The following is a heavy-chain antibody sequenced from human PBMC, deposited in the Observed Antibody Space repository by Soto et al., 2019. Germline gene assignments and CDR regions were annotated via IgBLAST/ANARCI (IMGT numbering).Heavy chain of an antibody. Sequence: VESVTIWCKVSGNRFTSYWIVWVLQMPGKGLEWMGIIYPGDSDTRYSPSFQGQVTISADKSISTAYLQWSSLKASDTALYYCARFPPTADMDVWGQGTTVTVSS. J-gene: IGHJ6*01. V-gene: IGHV5-51*01. CDR3: ARFPPTADMDV. CDR1: GNRFTSYW. CDR2: IYPGDSDT.